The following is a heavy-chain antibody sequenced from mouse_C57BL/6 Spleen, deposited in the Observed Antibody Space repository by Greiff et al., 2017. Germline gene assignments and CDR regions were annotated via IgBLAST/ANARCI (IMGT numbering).Heavy chain of an antibody. CDR2: IHPGDGDT. Sequence: QVQLQQSGAELVKPGASVKMSCKASGYAFSSYWMNWVKQRPGKGLEWIGQIHPGDGDTNYNGKFKGKATLTADKSSSTAYMQLSRLTSEDSAVYLCAGDDGSSPYWYFDVWGTGTTVTVSS. CDR1: GYAFSSYW. D-gene: IGHD1-1*01. J-gene: IGHJ1*03. CDR3: AGDDGSSPYWYFDV. V-gene: IGHV1-80*01.